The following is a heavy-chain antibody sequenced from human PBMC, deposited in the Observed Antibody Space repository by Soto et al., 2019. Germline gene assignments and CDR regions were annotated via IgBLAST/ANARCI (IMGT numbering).Heavy chain of an antibody. J-gene: IGHJ3*02. V-gene: IGHV3-33*01. D-gene: IGHD6-13*01. Sequence: GGSLRLSCAASGFTFSSYGMHWVRQAPGKGLEWVAVIWYDGSNKYYADSVKGRFTISRDNSKNTLYLQMNSLRAEDTAVYYCARDHVAGPEASDIWGQGTMVTVSS. CDR2: IWYDGSNK. CDR3: ARDHVAGPEASDI. CDR1: GFTFSSYG.